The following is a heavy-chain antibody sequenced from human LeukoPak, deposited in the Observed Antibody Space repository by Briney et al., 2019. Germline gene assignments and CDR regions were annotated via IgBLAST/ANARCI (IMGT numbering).Heavy chain of an antibody. CDR2: IHYSGST. J-gene: IGHJ6*02. Sequence: SETLSLTCTVSGGSISSDDYYWSWVRQPPGKGLQWIGYIHYSGSTYYNPSLKSRVSISVDTSKNQFSLKLSSVTAADTAVYYCARGYSGGEYGMDVWGQGTTVTVSS. V-gene: IGHV4-30-4*01. CDR3: ARGYSGGEYGMDV. D-gene: IGHD2-15*01. CDR1: GGSISSDDYY.